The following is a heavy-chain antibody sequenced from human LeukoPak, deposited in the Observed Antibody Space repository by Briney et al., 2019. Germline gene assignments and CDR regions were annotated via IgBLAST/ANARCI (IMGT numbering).Heavy chain of an antibody. Sequence: GGSLRLSCAASGFTFSSYWMHWVRQAPGKGLEWVSGISWNSGSIGYADSVKGRFTISRDNAKNSLYLQMNSLRAEDTALYYCAKDTHDTALGYWGQGTLVTVSS. CDR1: GFTFSSYW. V-gene: IGHV3-9*01. D-gene: IGHD5-18*01. J-gene: IGHJ4*02. CDR2: ISWNSGSI. CDR3: AKDTHDTALGY.